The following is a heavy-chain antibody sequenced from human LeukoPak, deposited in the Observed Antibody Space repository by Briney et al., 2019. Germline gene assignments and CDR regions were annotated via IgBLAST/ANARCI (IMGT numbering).Heavy chain of an antibody. Sequence: SETLSLTCTVSGGSISSYCWSWIRQPAGKGLEWIGRIYTSGSTNYNPSLKSRVTMSVDTSKNQFSLKLSSVTAADTAVYYCAREQQLAGMAFDIWGQGTMVTVSS. CDR1: GGSISSYC. D-gene: IGHD6-13*01. V-gene: IGHV4-4*07. CDR3: AREQQLAGMAFDI. J-gene: IGHJ3*02. CDR2: IYTSGST.